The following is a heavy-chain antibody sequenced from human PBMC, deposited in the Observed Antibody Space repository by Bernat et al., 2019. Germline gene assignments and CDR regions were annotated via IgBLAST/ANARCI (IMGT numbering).Heavy chain of an antibody. D-gene: IGHD1-26*01. CDR1: GGTLSSDT. V-gene: IGHV1-69*08. Sequence: QIKLLQSGPEVKTPGSSVMVYCKASGGTLSSDTISWVRQAPGQGLEWMGRIIPILGIANYAQKFQGRVTITADKSTSTAYMELSSLRSEDTAVDYCARDQLGWEILSNAFDIWGQGTMSPSLQ. J-gene: IGHJ3*02. CDR2: IIPILGIA. CDR3: ARDQLGWEILSNAFDI.